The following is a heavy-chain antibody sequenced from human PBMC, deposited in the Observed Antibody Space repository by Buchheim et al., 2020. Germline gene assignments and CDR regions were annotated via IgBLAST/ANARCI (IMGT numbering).Heavy chain of an antibody. D-gene: IGHD2-21*01. Sequence: EVQLVQSGAEVKKPGESLKISCKGSGYSFTNYWIGWVRQMPGKGLEWMGIVYPGDSDTRYSPSFQGQVTIPVDKSIRTAYLQLSSLKASDTAMYFCARKSMIVGDGWPDYWGQGT. CDR2: VYPGDSDT. J-gene: IGHJ4*02. V-gene: IGHV5-51*01. CDR3: ARKSMIVGDGWPDY. CDR1: GYSFTNYW.